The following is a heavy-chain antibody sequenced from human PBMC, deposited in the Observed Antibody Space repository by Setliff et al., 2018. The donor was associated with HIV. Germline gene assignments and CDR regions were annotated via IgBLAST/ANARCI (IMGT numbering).Heavy chain of an antibody. CDR1: GYSINNGYY. J-gene: IGHJ4*02. Sequence: SETLSLTCSVSGYSINNGYYWSWIRQPPGKGLEWIGYIYYSGSTNYNPSLKSRITISVDTSKNQFSLKLSSVTAADTAVYYCAREATYYYDGSGYYYFDYWGRGTLVTVSS. D-gene: IGHD3-22*01. CDR3: AREATYYYDGSGYYYFDY. CDR2: IYYSGST. V-gene: IGHV4-59*01.